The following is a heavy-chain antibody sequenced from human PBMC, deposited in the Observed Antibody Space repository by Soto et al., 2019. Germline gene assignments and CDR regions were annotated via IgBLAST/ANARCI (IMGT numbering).Heavy chain of an antibody. Sequence: ASVKVSCKASGYTFTSYAMHWVRQAPGQRLEWMGWINAGNGNTKYSQKFQGRVTITRDTSASTAYMELSSLRSEDTAVYYCARDHCSGGSCSSYYYYGMDVWGQGTTVTVSS. CDR2: INAGNGNT. V-gene: IGHV1-3*01. CDR1: GYTFTSYA. D-gene: IGHD2-15*01. CDR3: ARDHCSGGSCSSYYYYGMDV. J-gene: IGHJ6*02.